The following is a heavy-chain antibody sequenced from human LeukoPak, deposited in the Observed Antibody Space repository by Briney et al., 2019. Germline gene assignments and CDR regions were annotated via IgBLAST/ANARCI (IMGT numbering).Heavy chain of an antibody. V-gene: IGHV3-30-3*01. D-gene: IGHD6-13*01. CDR3: ARDLFGSSSDFDY. CDR1: GFTFSSYA. Sequence: PGRSLRLSCAASGFTFSSYAMHWVRQAPGKGLEWVAVISYDGSNKYYADSVKGRFTISRDNSKNTLYLQMNSLRAEDTAVYYCARDLFGSSSDFDYWGQGTLVTVSS. CDR2: ISYDGSNK. J-gene: IGHJ4*02.